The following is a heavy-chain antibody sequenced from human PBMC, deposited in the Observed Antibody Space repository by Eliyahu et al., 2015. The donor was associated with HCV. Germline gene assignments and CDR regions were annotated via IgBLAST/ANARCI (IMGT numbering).Heavy chain of an antibody. CDR1: GFAFSTIW. V-gene: IGHV3-7*01. Sequence: EVQLVESGGGLVQPGGSLRLSCAASGFAFSTIWMTWVRXAPGKGLXWLANIKEDGXETYYVDSVKGRFTISRDNARNSLYLQMNGLKAEDTALYYCARLRPGFYFDYWGQGTLVTVSS. CDR2: IKEDGXET. CDR3: ARLRPGFYFDY. D-gene: IGHD7-27*01. J-gene: IGHJ4*02.